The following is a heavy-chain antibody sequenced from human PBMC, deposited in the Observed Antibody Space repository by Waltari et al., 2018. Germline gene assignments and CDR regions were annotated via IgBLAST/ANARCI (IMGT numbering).Heavy chain of an antibody. CDR1: ELTFSNYG. CDR2: VSYDGSKE. V-gene: IGHV3-30*18. Sequence: QARLVESGGGVVQPGKTLRLSCVGSELTFSNYGMHWVRQAQGKGLEWLAVVSYDGSKEYYADSLKCRFTISRDNSKSTLYLEMNGLTVEDTATYYCAKSHLLYFDWCGGMDVWGQGTTVTVSS. D-gene: IGHD3-9*01. J-gene: IGHJ6*02. CDR3: AKSHLLYFDWCGGMDV.